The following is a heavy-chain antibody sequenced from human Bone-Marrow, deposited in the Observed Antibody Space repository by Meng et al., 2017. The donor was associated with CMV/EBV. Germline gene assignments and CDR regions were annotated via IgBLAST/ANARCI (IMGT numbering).Heavy chain of an antibody. J-gene: IGHJ3*02. D-gene: IGHD2-2*02. CDR1: GGSISSGGYY. CDR3: ARVGIVVVPAAIRGYAFDI. CDR2: IYYSGST. Sequence: LRLSCTVSGGSISSGGYYWSWIRQHPGKGLEWIGYIYYSGSTYYNPSLRSRVTISVDTSKNQFSLKLSSVTAADTAVYYCARVGIVVVPAAIRGYAFDIWGQGTMVTVSS. V-gene: IGHV4-31*03.